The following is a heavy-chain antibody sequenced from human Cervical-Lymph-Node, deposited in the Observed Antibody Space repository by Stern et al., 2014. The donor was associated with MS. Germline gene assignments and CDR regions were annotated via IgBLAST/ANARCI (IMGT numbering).Heavy chain of an antibody. Sequence: VQLVESGAEVKKPGSSVKVSCQSSGGTFSSYAIIWGRQAHGQGLEWMGGIVPILGAPNYAQKFQGRVTITADESTNTAYMELSSLRSEDTAVYFCARAALQSSAYAGGYWGQGTLVTVSS. CDR2: IVPILGAP. D-gene: IGHD5-12*01. CDR1: GGTFSSYA. V-gene: IGHV1-69*01. J-gene: IGHJ4*02. CDR3: ARAALQSSAYAGGY.